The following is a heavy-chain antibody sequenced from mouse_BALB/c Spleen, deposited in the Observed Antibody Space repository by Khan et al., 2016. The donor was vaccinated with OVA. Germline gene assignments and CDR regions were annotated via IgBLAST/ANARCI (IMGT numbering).Heavy chain of an antibody. CDR1: GYTFTNYG. J-gene: IGHJ3*01. D-gene: IGHD1-2*01. Sequence: QIQLVQSGPELKKPGETVKLSCKASGYTFTNYGMNWVKQAPGKGLKWMGWINTYTGEPTYADDFKGRFAFSLETSASNAYLQFNNLKNEDTATYFCARDYGYAYWGQGTLVTVSA. CDR3: ARDYGYAY. V-gene: IGHV9-3-1*01. CDR2: INTYTGEP.